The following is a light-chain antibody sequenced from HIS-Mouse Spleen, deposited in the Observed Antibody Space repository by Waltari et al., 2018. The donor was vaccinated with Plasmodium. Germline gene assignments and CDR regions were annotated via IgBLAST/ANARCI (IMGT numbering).Light chain of an antibody. V-gene: IGLV3-10*01. J-gene: IGLJ3*02. Sequence: SYELTQPPSVSVSPGQTARITCSGDALPKKYAYWYQKKSGQAPVLVIYEDSKRPSGIPEGFSGSSSGTMATLTISGAQVEDEADYYCYSTDSSGNHRVFGVGTKLTVL. CDR2: EDS. CDR1: ALPKKY. CDR3: YSTDSSGNHRV.